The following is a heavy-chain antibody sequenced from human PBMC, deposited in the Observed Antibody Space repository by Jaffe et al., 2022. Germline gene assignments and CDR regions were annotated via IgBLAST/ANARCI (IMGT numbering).Heavy chain of an antibody. J-gene: IGHJ3*02. CDR3: ARVQGDYYYGSGSYYVSAFDI. Sequence: QVQLQESGPGLVKPSETLSLTCTVSGGSISSYYWSWIRQPPGKGLEWIGYIYYSGSTNYNPSLKSRVTISVDTSKNQFSLKLSSVTAADTAVYYCARVQGDYYYGSGSYYVSAFDIWGQGTMVTVSS. V-gene: IGHV4-59*01. D-gene: IGHD3-10*01. CDR1: GGSISSYY. CDR2: IYYSGST.